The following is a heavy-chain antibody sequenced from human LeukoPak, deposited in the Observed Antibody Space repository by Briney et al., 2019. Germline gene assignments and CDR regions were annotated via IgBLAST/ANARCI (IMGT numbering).Heavy chain of an antibody. D-gene: IGHD5-18*01. J-gene: IGHJ4*02. CDR3: ARDYPQYRNRRYSAYGTFDY. CDR2: FSAYNGNT. Sequence: GASVTVSCNASGYTFTIFGASCLRQAPGQGLEWLGWFSAYNGNTNYAQNFQGRVTLTTDTATSTAYLELTSLRSDDTAVYFCARDYPQYRNRRYSAYGTFDYWGQGTLVTVSS. CDR1: GYTFTIFG. V-gene: IGHV1-18*01.